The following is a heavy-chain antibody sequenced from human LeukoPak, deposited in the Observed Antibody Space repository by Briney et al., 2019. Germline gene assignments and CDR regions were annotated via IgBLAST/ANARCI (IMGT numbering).Heavy chain of an antibody. CDR1: GDSVSSNSAA. CDR3: AREEADSSGYYSFYYYYGMDV. J-gene: IGHJ6*02. Sequence: SQTLSLTCAISGDSVSSNSAAWNWIRQSPSRGLEWLGRTYYRSKWYNDYAVSVKSRITINPDTSKNQFSLQLNSVTPEDTAVYYCAREEADSSGYYSFYYYYGMDVWGQGTTVTVSS. V-gene: IGHV6-1*01. D-gene: IGHD3-22*01. CDR2: TYYRSKWYN.